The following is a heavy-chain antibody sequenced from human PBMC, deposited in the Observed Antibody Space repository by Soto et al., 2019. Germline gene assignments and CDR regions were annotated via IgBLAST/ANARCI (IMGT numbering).Heavy chain of an antibody. V-gene: IGHV3-30*03. Sequence: QLQLVESGGGVVQPGRSLRLSCAASGFTFSDYGMHWVRQAPGTGLEWVAVISYDGSDKYYADSVKGRFTISRDNSQNTLYLQMNSLRAEDTAVYYCASLERLFDYWGQGTLVTVSS. CDR3: ASLERLFDY. CDR2: ISYDGSDK. D-gene: IGHD1-1*01. CDR1: GFTFSDYG. J-gene: IGHJ4*02.